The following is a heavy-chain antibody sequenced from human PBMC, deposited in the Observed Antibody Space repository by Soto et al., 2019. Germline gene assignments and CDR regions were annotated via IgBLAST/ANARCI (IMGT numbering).Heavy chain of an antibody. J-gene: IGHJ4*02. V-gene: IGHV4-31*03. D-gene: IGHD2-15*01. CDR3: ARSVVVVDDTFDY. CDR1: GGSISSGGYY. Sequence: SQTLSLTCTVSGGSISSGGYYWSWIRQHPGKGLEWIGYIYYSGSTYYNPSLKSRVTISVDTSKNQFSLKLSSVTAADTAVYYCARSVVVVDDTFDYWGQGTLVTVSS. CDR2: IYYSGST.